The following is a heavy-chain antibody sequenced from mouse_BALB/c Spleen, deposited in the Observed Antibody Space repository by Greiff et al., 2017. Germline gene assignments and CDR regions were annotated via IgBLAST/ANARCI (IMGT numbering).Heavy chain of an antibody. J-gene: IGHJ4*01. CDR1: GFTFSSYG. V-gene: IGHV5-6-3*01. CDR2: INSNGGST. CDR3: ARDDLDY. Sequence: EVMLVESGGGLVQPGGSLKLSCAASGFTFSSYGMSWVRQTPDKRLELVATINSNGGSTYYPDSVKGRFTISRDNAKNTLYLQMSSLKSEDTAMYYCARDDLDYWGQGTSVTVSS. D-gene: IGHD2-4*01.